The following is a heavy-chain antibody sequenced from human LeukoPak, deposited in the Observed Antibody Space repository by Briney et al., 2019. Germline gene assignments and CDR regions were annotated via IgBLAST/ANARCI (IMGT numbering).Heavy chain of an antibody. Sequence: PGGSLRLSCGASGFTFSSYDMHWVRRAPGKGLEWVAGIRYDGRHTYHADSVKGRFSISRDNSKNTQHLQMNNLRTEDTAVYYCARPYYYDRSSYYHFTDHWGRGTLVTVSS. CDR2: IRYDGRHT. V-gene: IGHV3-30*03. J-gene: IGHJ4*02. CDR3: ARPYYYDRSSYYHFTDH. D-gene: IGHD3-22*01. CDR1: GFTFSSYD.